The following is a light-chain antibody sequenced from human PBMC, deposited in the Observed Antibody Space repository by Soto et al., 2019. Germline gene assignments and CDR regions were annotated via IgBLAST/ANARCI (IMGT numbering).Light chain of an antibody. CDR2: AAS. J-gene: IGKJ2*01. CDR1: QSISSY. V-gene: IGKV1-39*01. Sequence: DIQMTQSPSSLSASVGDRVTITCRASQSISSYLNWYQKKTGKAPKLLIYAASSVQSGVPSRFSGSGSGTDFTLTISSLQPEDFATYYCQQSYSTPYTFGQGTKLEIK. CDR3: QQSYSTPYT.